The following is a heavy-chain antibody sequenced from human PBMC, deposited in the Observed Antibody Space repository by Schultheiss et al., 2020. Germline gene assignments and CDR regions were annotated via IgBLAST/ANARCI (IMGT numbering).Heavy chain of an antibody. CDR1: GFSLSTRGVG. D-gene: IGHD2-2*01. J-gene: IGHJ5*02. CDR2: IYWNDDQ. Sequence: SGPTLVKPTQTRTLTCTCSGFSLSTRGVGVGWSRQHPGKALEWLALIYWNDDQRYSPSLKSRLTIPKDTSKNQVVLTMTNMDPVDTATSYCAPPTDLWGGYCSSTSCLSWFDPWGQGTLVTVSS. CDR3: APPTDLWGGYCSSTSCLSWFDP. V-gene: IGHV2-5*01.